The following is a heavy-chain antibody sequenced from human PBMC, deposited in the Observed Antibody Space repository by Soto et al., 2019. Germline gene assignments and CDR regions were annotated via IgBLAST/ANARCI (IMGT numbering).Heavy chain of an antibody. CDR2: IYYGGST. J-gene: IGHJ4*02. V-gene: IGHV4-59*01. Sequence: QVQLQESGPGLVKPSETLSLTCTVSGGSISSYYWSWIRQPPGKGLEWVGYIYYGGSTNYNPSLKSRVTISVDTSKNQFSLRVSSVTAADTAVYYCARDSGYSSGWYLGNWGQGTLVTVSS. D-gene: IGHD6-19*01. CDR3: ARDSGYSSGWYLGN. CDR1: GGSISSYY.